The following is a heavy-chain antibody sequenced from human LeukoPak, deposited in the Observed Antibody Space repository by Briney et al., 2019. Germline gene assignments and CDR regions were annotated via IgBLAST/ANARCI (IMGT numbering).Heavy chain of an antibody. V-gene: IGHV4-34*01. Sequence: PSETLSLTCAVYGASFSGFHWSWIRQPPGKGLEWIGEINHSGSTNYNPPLKSRVTISVDTSKNQFSLKLSSVTAADTAVYYCARGQWLDNYWGQGTLVTVSS. D-gene: IGHD6-19*01. CDR2: INHSGST. J-gene: IGHJ4*02. CDR1: GASFSGFH. CDR3: ARGQWLDNY.